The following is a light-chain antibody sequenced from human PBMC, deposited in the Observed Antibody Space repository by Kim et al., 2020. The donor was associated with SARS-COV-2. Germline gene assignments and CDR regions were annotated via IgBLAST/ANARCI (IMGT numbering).Light chain of an antibody. V-gene: IGLV1-51*01. CDR3: ETWDSSLSAVV. CDR1: SSNIGNNF. J-gene: IGLJ2*01. CDR2: DNN. Sequence: QSVLTQPPSVSAAPGQKVTISCSGRSSNIGNNFVSWYQHFPGTAPKLLIYDNNQRPSGIPDRFSGSKSGTSATLDITGLQTGDEADYYCETWDSSLSAVVFGGGTQLTVL.